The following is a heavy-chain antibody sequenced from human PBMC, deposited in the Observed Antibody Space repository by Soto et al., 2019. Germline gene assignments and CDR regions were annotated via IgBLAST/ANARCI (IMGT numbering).Heavy chain of an antibody. CDR1: GLTFSSYA. Sequence: EVQLLESGGGLVQPGGSPRLSCAASGLTFSSYAMNWVRQAPGKGLEWVSVISGSGDSTYYADSVKGRFTISRDNAKTTLYLQMNSLRAEDTAVYYCASRSSGWYFDYWGQGTLITVSS. J-gene: IGHJ4*02. V-gene: IGHV3-23*01. D-gene: IGHD6-19*01. CDR2: ISGSGDST. CDR3: ASRSSGWYFDY.